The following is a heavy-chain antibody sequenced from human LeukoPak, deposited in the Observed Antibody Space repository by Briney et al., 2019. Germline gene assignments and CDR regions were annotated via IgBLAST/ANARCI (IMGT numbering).Heavy chain of an antibody. CDR1: GGSISSYY. CDR3: ARHCSGGSCYGAEYFQH. Sequence: SETLSLTCTVSGGSISSYYWSWIRQPPGKGLEWIGYIYYSGSTNYNPSLKSRVTISVDTSKNQFSLKLSSVTAADTAVYYCARHCSGGSCYGAEYFQHWGQDTLVTVSP. D-gene: IGHD2-15*01. CDR2: IYYSGST. J-gene: IGHJ1*01. V-gene: IGHV4-59*08.